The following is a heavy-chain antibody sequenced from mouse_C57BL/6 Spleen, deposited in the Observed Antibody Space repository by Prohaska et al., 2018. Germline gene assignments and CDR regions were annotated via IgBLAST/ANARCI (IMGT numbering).Heavy chain of an antibody. CDR2: IYPGDGDT. J-gene: IGHJ4*01. D-gene: IGHD2-5*01. CDR3: ARPYSNYAMDY. V-gene: IGHV1-82*01. Sequence: SVKISCKASGYAFSSSWMNWVKQRPGKGLEWIGRIYPGDGDTNYNGKFKGKATLTADKSSSTAYMQLSSLTSEDSAVYFCARPYSNYAMDYWGQGTSVTVSS. CDR1: GYAFSSSW.